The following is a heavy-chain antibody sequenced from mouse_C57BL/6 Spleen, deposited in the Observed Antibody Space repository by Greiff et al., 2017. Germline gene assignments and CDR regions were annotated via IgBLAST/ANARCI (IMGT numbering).Heavy chain of an antibody. D-gene: IGHD1-1*01. CDR3: ASEYYGRFGFSD. J-gene: IGHJ3*01. CDR2: IDPSDGYT. Sequence: QVQLQQPGAELVMPGASVKLSCKASGYTFTSYWMHWVKQRPGQGLEWIGKIDPSDGYTNYNQKVKGKSTLTVDKSSSTAYMQLSSLTSEDSAVYYCASEYYGRFGFSDRGQGALVTVSA. CDR1: GYTFTSYW. V-gene: IGHV1-69*01.